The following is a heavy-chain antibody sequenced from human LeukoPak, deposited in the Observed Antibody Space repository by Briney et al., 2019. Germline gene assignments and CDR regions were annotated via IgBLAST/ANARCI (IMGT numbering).Heavy chain of an antibody. D-gene: IGHD3-22*01. V-gene: IGHV1-69*04. Sequence: GASVKVSCKASGGTFSSYAISWVRQAPGQGLEWMGRVIPILGIANYAQKFQGRVTITADKSTSTAYMELSSLRSEDTAVYYCARGGGYYSNWFDPWGQGTLVTVSS. J-gene: IGHJ5*02. CDR1: GGTFSSYA. CDR2: VIPILGIA. CDR3: ARGGGYYSNWFDP.